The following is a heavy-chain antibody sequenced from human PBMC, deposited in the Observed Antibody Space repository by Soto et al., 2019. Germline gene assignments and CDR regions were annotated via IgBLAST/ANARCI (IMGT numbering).Heavy chain of an antibody. D-gene: IGHD1-1*01. CDR1: GYTFTSYG. CDR3: ARDETGIASPGFWFDP. Sequence: ASVKVSCKASGYTFTSYGISWVRQAPGQGLEWMGWISAYNGNTNYAQKLQGRVTMTTDTSTSTAYMELRSLRSDDTAVYYCARDETGIASPGFWFDPWGQGTLVTVSS. CDR2: ISAYNGNT. J-gene: IGHJ5*02. V-gene: IGHV1-18*01.